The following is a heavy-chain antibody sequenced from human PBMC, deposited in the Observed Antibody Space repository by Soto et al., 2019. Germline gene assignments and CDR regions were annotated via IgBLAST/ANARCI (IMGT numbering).Heavy chain of an antibody. CDR1: GLSCSKAW. CDR3: TTSGNPNIVDH. Sequence: EVQLVEYGGGLVNPGGYLRLSCASSGLSCSKAWMNRVRQPPGKGLEWVGRIRSRSGTTDYAAPVKGRFTISRDDSKYTLYLQMNSLKVEDTAVYFCTTSGNPNIVDHWGQGTLVIVSS. CDR2: IRSRSGTT. J-gene: IGHJ4*02. V-gene: IGHV3-15*07.